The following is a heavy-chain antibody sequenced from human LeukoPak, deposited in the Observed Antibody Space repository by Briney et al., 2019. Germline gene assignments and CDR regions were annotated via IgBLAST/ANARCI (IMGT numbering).Heavy chain of an antibody. V-gene: IGHV3-30*04. CDR3: ARDFGSPAVYYMDV. D-gene: IGHD3-10*01. J-gene: IGHJ6*03. CDR2: ISDDGGDT. CDR1: GFTFSGYA. Sequence: GGSLRLSCAASGFTFSGYALHWVRQAPGKGLEWVAVISDDGGDTHNADSVKGRLTISRDNSKNTLFLQMNRLRVEDTAVYYCARDFGSPAVYYMDVWGKGTTVTVSS.